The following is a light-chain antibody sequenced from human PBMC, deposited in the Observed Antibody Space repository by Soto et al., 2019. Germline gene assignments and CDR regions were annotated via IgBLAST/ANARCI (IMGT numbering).Light chain of an antibody. Sequence: SVLTQPASVSGSSGQSITISCSGTNSDIGSYNYVSWYQQHPGKAPKLIVFEVNNRPSGISDRFSGSKSGSTASLTISGLQTEDEAVYYCSSFTSSNTLPYVFGTGTKVTV. CDR2: EVN. V-gene: IGLV2-14*01. J-gene: IGLJ1*01. CDR1: NSDIGSYNY. CDR3: SSFTSSNTLPYV.